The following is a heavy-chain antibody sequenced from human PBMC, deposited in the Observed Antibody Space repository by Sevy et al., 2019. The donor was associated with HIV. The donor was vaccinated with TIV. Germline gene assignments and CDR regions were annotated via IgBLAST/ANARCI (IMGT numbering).Heavy chain of an antibody. V-gene: IGHV3-30*01. J-gene: IGHJ4*02. CDR1: GFGLSNHA. CDR2: ISYDARKK. Sequence: GGSLRLSCAASGFGLSNHAMIWVRQAPGKGLEWVAGISYDARKKYYADSVRDRFTISRDDSKNTLYLQMNSLTTEDTALYYCARLVGYCSGGRCSIIDFWGQGTLVTVSS. CDR3: ARLVGYCSGGRCSIIDF. D-gene: IGHD2-15*01.